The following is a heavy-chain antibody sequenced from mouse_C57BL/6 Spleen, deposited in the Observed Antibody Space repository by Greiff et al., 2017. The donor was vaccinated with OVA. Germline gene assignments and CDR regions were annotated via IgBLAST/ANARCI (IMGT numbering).Heavy chain of an antibody. CDR2: IRNKANGYTT. CDR1: GFTFTDYY. J-gene: IGHJ3*01. D-gene: IGHD2-2*01. V-gene: IGHV7-3*01. CDR3: ARYKGYDGAWFAY. Sequence: EVKLVESGGGLVQPGGSLSLSCAASGFTFTDYYMSWVRQPPGKALEWLGFIRNKANGYTTEYSASMKGRFTISRDNSQSILYLQMNALRAEDSATYYCARYKGYDGAWFAYWGQGTLVTVSA.